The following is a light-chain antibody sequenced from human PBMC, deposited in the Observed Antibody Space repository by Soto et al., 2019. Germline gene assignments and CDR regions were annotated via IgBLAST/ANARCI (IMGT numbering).Light chain of an antibody. J-gene: IGLJ1*01. CDR2: EVS. CDR3: SSYTSSSSRG. Sequence: QSALTQPASVSGYPGQAITISCTGTSSDVGGYIYVSWDQQHPGKAPKLMIYEVSNRPSGVSHRFSGSKSGNTASLTISGLQAEDEADYYCSSYTSSSSRGFGTGTKLTVL. V-gene: IGLV2-14*01. CDR1: SSDVGGYIY.